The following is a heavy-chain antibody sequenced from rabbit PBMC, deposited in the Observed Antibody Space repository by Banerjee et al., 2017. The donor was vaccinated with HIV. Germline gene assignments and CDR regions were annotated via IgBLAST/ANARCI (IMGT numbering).Heavy chain of an antibody. J-gene: IGHJ4*01. D-gene: IGHD6-1*01. CDR1: GFDLSTYYY. V-gene: IGHV1S43*01. CDR3: ARNAGDAGYGWTTLNL. CDR2: IGTSSGST. Sequence: QEQLEESGGGLVKPEGSLTLTCKASGFDLSTYYYMCWVRQAPGKGLELIACIGTSSGSTWYASWVNGRFTVSRSTSLNTVDLKMTSLTAADTATYFCARNAGDAGYGWTTLNLWGPGTLVTVS.